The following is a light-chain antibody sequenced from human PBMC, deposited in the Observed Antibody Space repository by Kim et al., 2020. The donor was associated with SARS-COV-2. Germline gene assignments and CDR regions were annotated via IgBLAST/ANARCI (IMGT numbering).Light chain of an antibody. J-gene: IGKJ4*02. CDR2: WAS. CDR1: QNLLCSPDKKNY. V-gene: IGKV4-1*01. CDR3: QQYYNTPPALT. Sequence: INCNASQNLLCSPDKKNYLAWYPHKPGQPPKLLYYWASTRESGVPDRFSTGGAGTDFNHNISTLQAEDVAIYYCQQYYNTPPALTFGGGTKVDIK.